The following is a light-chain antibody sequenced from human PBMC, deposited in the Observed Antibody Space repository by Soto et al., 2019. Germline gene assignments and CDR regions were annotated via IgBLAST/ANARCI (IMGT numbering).Light chain of an antibody. CDR2: EGS. J-gene: IGLJ2*01. Sequence: QSALTQPASVSGSPGQSITLSCTGSSSDVGSYNLVSWYQQHPGKAPKLMLYEGSKRPSGVSNRFSGSNSGNTASLTISGLQAEDEGVYYCSSYSDSSSVVIGGGTKLTV. CDR3: SSYSDSSSVV. V-gene: IGLV2-23*01. CDR1: SSDVGSYNL.